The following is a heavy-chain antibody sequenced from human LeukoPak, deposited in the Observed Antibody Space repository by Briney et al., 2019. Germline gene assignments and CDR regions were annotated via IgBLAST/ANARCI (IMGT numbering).Heavy chain of an antibody. CDR2: IYYSGST. CDR3: ANMRTGGSHSLYYFDY. CDR1: GGSISSSSYY. V-gene: IGHV4-39*07. Sequence: SETLSLTCTVSGGSISSSSYYWGWIRQPPGKGLEWIGSIYYSGSTYYNPSLKSRVTKSVDTSKNQFSLKLSSVTAADTAVYYCANMRTGGSHSLYYFDYWGQGTLVTVSS. D-gene: IGHD3-16*01. J-gene: IGHJ4*02.